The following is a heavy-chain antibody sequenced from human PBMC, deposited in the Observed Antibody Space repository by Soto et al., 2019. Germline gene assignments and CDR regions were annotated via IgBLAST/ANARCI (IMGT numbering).Heavy chain of an antibody. CDR2: ISYDGSNK. V-gene: IGHV3-30*18. CDR1: GFSFSTYG. D-gene: IGHD3-10*01. CDR3: AKNPTPHYGSNNWFDP. J-gene: IGHJ5*02. Sequence: GGSLRLSCAASGFSFSTYGMHWVRQAPGKGLERVAVISYDGSNKYYADSVKGRFTISRDNSKNTVYLQMNSLRTEDTAVYYCAKNPTPHYGSNNWFDPWGQGTLVTVSS.